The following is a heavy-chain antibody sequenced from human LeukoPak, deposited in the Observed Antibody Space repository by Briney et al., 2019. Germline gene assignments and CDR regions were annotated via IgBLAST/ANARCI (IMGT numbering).Heavy chain of an antibody. Sequence: GGSLRLSCAASGFTFSTYEMNWVRQAPGKGLEWVSYISSSGSTIYYADSVKGRFTISRDNAKNSLYLQMNSLRAEDTAVYCCARAADYYDSSGYQYYFDYWGQGTLVTVSS. J-gene: IGHJ4*02. CDR2: ISSSGSTI. CDR3: ARAADYYDSSGYQYYFDY. V-gene: IGHV3-48*03. CDR1: GFTFSTYE. D-gene: IGHD3-22*01.